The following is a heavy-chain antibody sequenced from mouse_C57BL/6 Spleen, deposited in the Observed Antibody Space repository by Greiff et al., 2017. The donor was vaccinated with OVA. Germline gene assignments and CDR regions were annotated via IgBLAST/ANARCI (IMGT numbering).Heavy chain of an antibody. J-gene: IGHJ2*01. CDR3: ASLDSQGY. Sequence: VQLQQSGPELVKPGASVKISCKASGYSFTGYYMNWVEQSPEKSLEWIGEINPSTGGTTYNQKFKAKATLTVDKSSSTAYMQLKSLTSEDSAVYYCASLDSQGYWGQGTTLTVSS. CDR2: INPSTGGT. V-gene: IGHV1-42*01. D-gene: IGHD3-2*01. CDR1: GYSFTGYY.